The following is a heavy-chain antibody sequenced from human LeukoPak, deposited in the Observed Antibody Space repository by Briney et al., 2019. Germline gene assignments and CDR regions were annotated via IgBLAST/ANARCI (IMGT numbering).Heavy chain of an antibody. J-gene: IGHJ6*03. CDR1: GGSFSGYY. V-gene: IGHV4-34*01. CDR3: AGLATYYYYYYMDV. CDR2: INHSGST. Sequence: SETLSLTCAVSGGSFSGYYWSWIRQPPGKGLEWIGEINHSGSTNYNPSHKSRLTISVDTSKNQFSQKLNSVTAADRAVYYCAGLATYYYYYYMDVWGKGTTVTVSS.